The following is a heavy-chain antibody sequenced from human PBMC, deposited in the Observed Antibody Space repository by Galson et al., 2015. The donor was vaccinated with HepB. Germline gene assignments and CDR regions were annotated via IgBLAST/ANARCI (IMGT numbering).Heavy chain of an antibody. CDR1: GFTFGTHA. Sequence: SLRLSCAASGFTFGTHAMHWVRQAPGKGLEWVAVISYDGNNNYYVDSVKGRFTISRDNSQNTLFLQMNSLRTEDTAIYYCAKVRGDYYYDTSGLDAFDIWGQGTMVTVPS. CDR3: AKVRGDYYYDTSGLDAFDI. D-gene: IGHD3-22*01. V-gene: IGHV3-30*18. J-gene: IGHJ3*02. CDR2: ISYDGNNN.